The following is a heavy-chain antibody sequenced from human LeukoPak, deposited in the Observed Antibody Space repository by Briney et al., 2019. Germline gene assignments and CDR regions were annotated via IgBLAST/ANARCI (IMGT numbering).Heavy chain of an antibody. Sequence: NPSETLSLTCTVSGGSISSYYWSWIRQPPGKGLEWIGYIYYSGSTNYNPSLKSRVTISVDTSKNQFSLKLSSVTAADTAVYYCARWSATGTLWYGDYYFDYWGQGTLVTVSS. D-gene: IGHD3-10*01. CDR3: ARWSATGTLWYGDYYFDY. CDR2: IYYSGST. J-gene: IGHJ4*02. V-gene: IGHV4-59*12. CDR1: GGSISSYY.